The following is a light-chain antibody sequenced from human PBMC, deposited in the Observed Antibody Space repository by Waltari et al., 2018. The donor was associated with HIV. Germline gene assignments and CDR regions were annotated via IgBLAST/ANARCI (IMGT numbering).Light chain of an antibody. CDR1: SIRSYY. V-gene: IGLV3-19*01. J-gene: IGLJ1*01. Sequence: SSELTQDPAVSVALGQTVRITCQGDSIRSYYARWYQRKPGQAPVLVIFGKNNRPSGIPDRFSGSNSGNTASLTITGTQAEDEADYYCNSRDSSGNHYVFGTGTKVTVL. CDR2: GKN. CDR3: NSRDSSGNHYV.